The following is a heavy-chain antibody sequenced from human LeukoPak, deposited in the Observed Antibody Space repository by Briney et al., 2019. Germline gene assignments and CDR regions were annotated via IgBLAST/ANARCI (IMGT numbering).Heavy chain of an antibody. J-gene: IGHJ6*03. V-gene: IGHV3-7*01. CDR2: IKQDGSEK. CDR1: GFTFSSYW. CDR3: ARDPYSGSYGNYYYYFMDV. D-gene: IGHD1-26*01. Sequence: GGSLRLSCAASGFTFSSYWMSWVCQAPGKGLEWVANIKQDGSEKYYVDSVKGRFTISRDNAKNSLYLQMNSLRAEDTAVYYCARDPYSGSYGNYYYYFMDVWGKGTTVTISS.